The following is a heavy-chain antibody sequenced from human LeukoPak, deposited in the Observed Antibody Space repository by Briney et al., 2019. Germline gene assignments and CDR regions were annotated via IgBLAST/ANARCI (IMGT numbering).Heavy chain of an antibody. CDR1: GFTFSSYS. CDR3: ARGRYRTYYFDY. V-gene: IGHV3-21*01. Sequence: GSLRLSCAASGFTFSSYSMNWVRQAPGKGLEWVSSISSSSSCIYYADSVKGRFTISRDNAKNSLYLQMNSLRAEDTAVYYRARGRYRTYYFDYWGQGTLVTVSS. J-gene: IGHJ4*02. CDR2: ISSSSSCI. D-gene: IGHD5-18*01.